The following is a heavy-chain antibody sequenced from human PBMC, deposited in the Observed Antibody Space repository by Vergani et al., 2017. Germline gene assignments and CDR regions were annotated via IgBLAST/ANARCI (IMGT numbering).Heavy chain of an antibody. J-gene: IGHJ4*02. D-gene: IGHD3-10*01. CDR1: GGSISSYY. CDR3: ARSGSYYNPYYFDY. V-gene: IGHV4-59*12. Sequence: QVQLQESGPGLVKPSETLSLTCTVSGGSISSYYWSWIRQPPGKGLEWIGYIYYSGSTNYNPSLKSRVTISVDKSKNQFSLKLSSVTAADTAVYYCARSGSYYNPYYFDYWGQGTLVTVSS. CDR2: IYYSGST.